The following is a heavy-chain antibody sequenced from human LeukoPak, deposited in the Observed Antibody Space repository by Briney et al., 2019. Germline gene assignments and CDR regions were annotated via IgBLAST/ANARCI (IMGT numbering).Heavy chain of an antibody. D-gene: IGHD1-14*01. CDR2: INSDGSST. J-gene: IGHJ4*02. CDR3: AREATGGLRGEYYFDY. CDR1: GFTFSSYW. Sequence: GGSLRLSCAASGFTFSSYWMHWVRQAPGKGLVWVSRINSDGSSTSYADSVKGRFTISRDNAKNSLYLQMNSLRAEDTAVYYCAREATGGLRGEYYFDYWGQGTLVTVSS. V-gene: IGHV3-74*01.